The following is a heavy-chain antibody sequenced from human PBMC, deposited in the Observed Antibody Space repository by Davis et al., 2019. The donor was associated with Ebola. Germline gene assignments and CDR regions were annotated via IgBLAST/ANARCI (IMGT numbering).Heavy chain of an antibody. V-gene: IGHV4-39*01. CDR1: GGSISSSSYY. Sequence: SETLSLTCTVSGGSISSSSYYWGWIRQPPGKGLEWIGSIYYSGSTYYNPSLKSRVTISVDTSKNQFSLKLSSVTAADTAVYYCARNWNNAYYYYYGMDVWGQGTTVTVSS. CDR3: ARNWNNAYYYYYGMDV. J-gene: IGHJ6*02. CDR2: IYYSGST. D-gene: IGHD1-1*01.